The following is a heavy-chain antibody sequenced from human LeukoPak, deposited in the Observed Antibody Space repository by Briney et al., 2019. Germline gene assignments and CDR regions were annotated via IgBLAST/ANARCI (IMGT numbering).Heavy chain of an antibody. V-gene: IGHV1-69*04. D-gene: IGHD6-13*01. Sequence: SVKLSCKASGGTFSSYAISWVRQAPGQGIELMGRIIPNLGIANNAQTFPGRVTITADKSTSTAYMELSSLRSEDTAVYYCAIAAAGRIDYWGQGTLVTVSS. CDR3: AIAAAGRIDY. J-gene: IGHJ4*02. CDR2: IIPNLGIA. CDR1: GGTFSSYA.